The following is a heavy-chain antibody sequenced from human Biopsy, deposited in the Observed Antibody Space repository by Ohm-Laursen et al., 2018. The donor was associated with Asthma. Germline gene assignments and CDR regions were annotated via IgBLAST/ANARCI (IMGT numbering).Heavy chain of an antibody. Sequence: SDTLSLTCGVSGDSIDSGDYPWTWIRQSPGVGLEWIGYIYRNGDTYYNPTLKNRVTISIDRSKNQFSLRLRSVTAADTAVYYCARGWNCGGDCYSLDYWGQGTLVTVSS. CDR2: IYRNGDT. CDR3: ARGWNCGGDCYSLDY. CDR1: GDSIDSGDYP. D-gene: IGHD2-21*02. V-gene: IGHV4-30-2*06. J-gene: IGHJ4*02.